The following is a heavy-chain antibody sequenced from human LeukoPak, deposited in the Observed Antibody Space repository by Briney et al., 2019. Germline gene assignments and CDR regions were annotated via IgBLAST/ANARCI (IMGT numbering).Heavy chain of an antibody. Sequence: QPGGSLRLSCAASGFTFSSYEMNWVRQAPGKGLEWVSYISSSGSTIYYADSVKGRFTISRDNAKNSLYLQMNSLRAEDTAVYYCARGVYDFWSGYYYYYMDVWGKGTTVTVSS. CDR3: ARGVYDFWSGYYYYYMDV. CDR2: ISSSGSTI. CDR1: GFTFSSYE. J-gene: IGHJ6*03. D-gene: IGHD3-3*01. V-gene: IGHV3-48*03.